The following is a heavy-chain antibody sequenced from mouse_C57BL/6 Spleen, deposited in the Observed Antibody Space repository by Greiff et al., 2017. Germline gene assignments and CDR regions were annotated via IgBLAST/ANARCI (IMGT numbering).Heavy chain of an antibody. J-gene: IGHJ3*01. Sequence: VQLQQSGAELVKPGASVKLSCKASGYTFTSYWMHWVKQRPGQGLEWIGMIHPNSGSTNYNEKFKSKATLTVDKSSSTAYMQLSSLTSEDSAVYYCARFPLYYDYAWFAYWGQGTLVTVSA. D-gene: IGHD2-4*01. CDR2: IHPNSGST. V-gene: IGHV1-64*01. CDR3: ARFPLYYDYAWFAY. CDR1: GYTFTSYW.